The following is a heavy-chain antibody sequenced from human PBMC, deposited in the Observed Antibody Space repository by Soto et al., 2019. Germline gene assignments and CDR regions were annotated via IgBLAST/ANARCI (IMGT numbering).Heavy chain of an antibody. CDR2: INDRGST. V-gene: IGHV4-34*01. D-gene: IGHD6-13*01. CDR1: GGSFSGYY. CDR3: ASGLRGIGAAGAVAWFDP. Sequence: QVQLQQWGAGLLKPSETLSLTCAVHGGSFSGYYWNWILQPLGKGLEWIGEINDRGSTSYNPSLKSRVTISVDTSKNQFSLKLSSVTAADTAVYYCASGLRGIGAAGAVAWFDPWGQGTQVTVSS. J-gene: IGHJ5*02.